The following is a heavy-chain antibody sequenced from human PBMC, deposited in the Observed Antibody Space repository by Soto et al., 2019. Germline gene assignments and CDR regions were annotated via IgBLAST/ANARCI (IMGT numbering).Heavy chain of an antibody. CDR2: ISNSGGST. J-gene: IGHJ4*02. Sequence: EVPLLESGGGLVQPGGSLRLSCAASGFTFSSYAMSWVRQAPGKGLEWVSVISNSGGSTFYADSVQGRFTISRDNSKNTLYLQMSSLRAEDTALYYCAKNDRSGAYYFDYWGQGTLVTVSS. V-gene: IGHV3-23*01. CDR1: GFTFSSYA. CDR3: AKNDRSGAYYFDY. D-gene: IGHD6-19*01.